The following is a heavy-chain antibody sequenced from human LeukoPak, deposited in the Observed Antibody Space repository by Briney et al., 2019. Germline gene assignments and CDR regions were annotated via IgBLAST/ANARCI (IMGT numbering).Heavy chain of an antibody. J-gene: IGHJ4*02. CDR2: TYYRSKWYN. V-gene: IGHV6-1*01. D-gene: IGHD3-22*01. Sequence: SQTLSLTCAISGDSVSSNSAAWNWIRQSPSRGLEWLGRTYYRSKWYNDYAVSVKSRITINPVTSKNQFSLQLNSVTPEDTAVYYCAREVTYYDSSGYYPKTTGLDYWGQGTLVTVSS. CDR1: GDSVSSNSAA. CDR3: AREVTYYDSSGYYPKTTGLDY.